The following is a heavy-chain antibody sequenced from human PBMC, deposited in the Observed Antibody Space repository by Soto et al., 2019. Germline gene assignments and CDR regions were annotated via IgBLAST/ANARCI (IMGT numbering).Heavy chain of an antibody. Sequence: ASVNDSGKSSANNFTTYEINRVGKPGRQGLEWMGGMNPNSGNTGYAQKFQGRVTMTRNTSISTAYMELSSLRSEDTAVYYCARVFGWNYYYYYMDVWGKGTTVTVSS. V-gene: IGHV1-8*01. CDR1: ANNFTTYE. J-gene: IGHJ6*03. CDR3: ARVFGWNYYYYYMDV. D-gene: IGHD6-19*01. CDR2: MNPNSGNT.